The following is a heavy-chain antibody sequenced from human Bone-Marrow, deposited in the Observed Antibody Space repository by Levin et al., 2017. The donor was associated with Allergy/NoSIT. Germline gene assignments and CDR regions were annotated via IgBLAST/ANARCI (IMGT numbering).Heavy chain of an antibody. CDR2: INHSGST. J-gene: IGHJ3*02. Sequence: GSLRLSCAVYGGSFSGYYWSWIRQPPGKGLEWIGEINHSGSTNYNPSLKSRVTISVDTSKNQFSLKLSSVTAADTAVYYCARSDIRTTVARRAFDIWGQGTMVTVSS. D-gene: IGHD4-23*01. V-gene: IGHV4-34*01. CDR3: ARSDIRTTVARRAFDI. CDR1: GGSFSGYY.